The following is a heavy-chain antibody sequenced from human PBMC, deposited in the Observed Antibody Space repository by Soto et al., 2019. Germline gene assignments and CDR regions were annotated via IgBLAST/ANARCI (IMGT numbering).Heavy chain of an antibody. D-gene: IGHD6-13*01. J-gene: IGHJ4*02. Sequence: SETLSLTCAVYGGSFSGYYWTWIRQPPGTGLEWIGEINHSGSTNYNPSLKSRVTISVDRSKNQFSLKLSSVTAADTAVYYCAGGQQLVRNYWGQGTLVTVSS. V-gene: IGHV4-34*01. CDR3: AGGQQLVRNY. CDR2: INHSGST. CDR1: GGSFSGYY.